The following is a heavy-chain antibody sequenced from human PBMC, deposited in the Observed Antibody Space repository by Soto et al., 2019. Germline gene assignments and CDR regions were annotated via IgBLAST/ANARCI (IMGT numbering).Heavy chain of an antibody. J-gene: IGHJ6*02. V-gene: IGHV1-69*01. CDR1: GGTFSSYA. CDR2: IIPIFGTA. CDR3: AIVATILHYYYYGMDV. Sequence: QVQLVQSGAEVKKPGSSVKVSCKASGGTFSSYAISWVQQAPGQGLEWMGGIIPIFGTANYAQKFQGRVTITADESTSTAYMELSSLRSEDTAVYYCAIVATILHYYYYGMDVWGQGTTVTVSS. D-gene: IGHD5-12*01.